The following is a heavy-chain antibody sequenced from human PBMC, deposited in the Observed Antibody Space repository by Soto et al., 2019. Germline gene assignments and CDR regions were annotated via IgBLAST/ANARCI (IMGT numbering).Heavy chain of an antibody. CDR3: VSEDPPILH. Sequence: QVQLVQSGAEVKKPGASVKVSCKASGYTFTSYGISCVRQAPGQGLEWMGWISAYNGNTNYAQQLQGRVTKTTDTSTSTAYLERRSLSSDDTAVYYWVSEDPPILHWGQVTLVTVSS. CDR1: GYTFTSYG. V-gene: IGHV1-18*01. CDR2: ISAYNGNT. J-gene: IGHJ4*02.